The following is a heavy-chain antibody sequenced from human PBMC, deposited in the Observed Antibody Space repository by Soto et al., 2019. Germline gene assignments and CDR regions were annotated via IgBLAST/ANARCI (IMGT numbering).Heavy chain of an antibody. CDR2: IWYDGSNK. CDR1: GFTFSSYG. Sequence: QVQLVESRGGVVQPGRSLRLSCAASGFTFSSYGMHWVRQAPGKGLEWVAVIWYDGSNKYYADSVKGRLTISRDNSKNTLYLQMNSLRAEDTAVYYCASEYGDFDYWGQGTLVTVSS. D-gene: IGHD4-17*01. J-gene: IGHJ4*02. CDR3: ASEYGDFDY. V-gene: IGHV3-33*01.